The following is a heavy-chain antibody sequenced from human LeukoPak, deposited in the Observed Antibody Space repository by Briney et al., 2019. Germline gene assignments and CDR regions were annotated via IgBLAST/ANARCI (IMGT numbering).Heavy chain of an antibody. D-gene: IGHD6-13*01. J-gene: IGHJ3*02. CDR3: ARGPRLALYSSSWYEAFDI. Sequence: ASVKVSCTASGYTFTIYGISWVRQAPGQGLEWMGWISAYNGNTNYAQKLQGRVTITTDTSTSTAYMELRSLRSDDTAVYYCARGPRLALYSSSWYEAFDIWGQGTMVTVSS. CDR1: GYTFTIYG. V-gene: IGHV1-18*01. CDR2: ISAYNGNT.